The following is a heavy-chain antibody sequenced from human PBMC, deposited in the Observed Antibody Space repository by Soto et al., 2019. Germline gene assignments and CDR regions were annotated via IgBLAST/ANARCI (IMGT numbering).Heavy chain of an antibody. V-gene: IGHV3-30*03. CDR2: ISCDGRNK. Sequence: GGSLRLSCPASGFSLSRDGMHWVRQAPGKVLEWVAVISCDGRNKLYADSVKGRFTISRDNSKNTLYLQMNSLRAEDTAVYYCARDEAAGYLPFDYWGPGTLVNVS. CDR1: GFSLSRDG. CDR3: ARDEAAGYLPFDY. D-gene: IGHD6-25*01. J-gene: IGHJ4*02.